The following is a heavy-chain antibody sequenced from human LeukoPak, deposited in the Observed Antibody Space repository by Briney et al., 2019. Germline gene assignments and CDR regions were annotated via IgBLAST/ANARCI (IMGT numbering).Heavy chain of an antibody. D-gene: IGHD2-2*01. Sequence: SVKVSCKASGGTLSSYAISWVRQAPGQGLEWMGRIIPILGIANYAQKFQGRVTITADKSTSTAYMELSSLRSGDTAVYYCAREVCSSTSCLIDYWGQGTLVTVSS. CDR1: GGTLSSYA. CDR2: IIPILGIA. J-gene: IGHJ4*02. CDR3: AREVCSSTSCLIDY. V-gene: IGHV1-69*04.